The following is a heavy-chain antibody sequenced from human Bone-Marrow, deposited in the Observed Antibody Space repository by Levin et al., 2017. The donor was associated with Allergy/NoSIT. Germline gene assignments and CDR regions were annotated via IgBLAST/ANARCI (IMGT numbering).Heavy chain of an antibody. D-gene: IGHD3-22*01. J-gene: IGHJ3*02. V-gene: IGHV3-7*01. Sequence: GGSLRLSCAASVFTFDAYWMTWVRQAPGKGLEWVANIKLDGSTSYYVDSVKGRFTISRDNSKNSLYLHMNSLRVEDTAVYYCARIYDSSGYYSGVGAFDIWGRGTMVTVSS. CDR3: ARIYDSSGYYSGVGAFDI. CDR1: VFTFDAYW. CDR2: IKLDGSTS.